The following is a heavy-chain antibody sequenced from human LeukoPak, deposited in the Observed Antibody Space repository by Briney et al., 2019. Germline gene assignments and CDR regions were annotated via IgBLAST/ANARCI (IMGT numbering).Heavy chain of an antibody. CDR2: ISSSSSTI. D-gene: IGHD7-27*01. CDR1: GFTFSSYS. J-gene: IGHJ3*02. Sequence: GGSLRLSCAASGFTFSSYSMNWVRQAPGKGLEWVSYISSSSSTIYYADSVKGRFTISRDNAKNSLYLQMNSLRAEDTAVYYCARDRGSLTGDAFDIWGQGTMVTVSS. CDR3: ARDRGSLTGDAFDI. V-gene: IGHV3-48*01.